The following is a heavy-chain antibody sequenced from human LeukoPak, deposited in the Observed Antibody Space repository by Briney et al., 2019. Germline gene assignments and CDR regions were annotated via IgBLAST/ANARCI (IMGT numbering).Heavy chain of an antibody. D-gene: IGHD1-14*01. V-gene: IGHV1-3*03. J-gene: IGHJ6*03. CDR1: GYTFTSYA. Sequence: GASVKVSCKASGYTFTSYAMHWVRQAPGQRLEWMGWINAGNGNTKYSQEFQGRVTITRDTSASTAYMELSSLRSEDMAVYYCARDPINRETEYYMDVWGKGTTVTVSS. CDR3: ARDPINRETEYYMDV. CDR2: INAGNGNT.